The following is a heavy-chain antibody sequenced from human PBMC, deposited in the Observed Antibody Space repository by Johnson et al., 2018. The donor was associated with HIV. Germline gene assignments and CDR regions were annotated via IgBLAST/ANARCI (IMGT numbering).Heavy chain of an antibody. Sequence: VQLVESGGGVVRPGGSLRLSCAASGFTFDDYGMSWVRQAPGQGLEWVSGINWNGGSTGYADSVKGRFTNSRDNSKNTRYLQMNSLIPEETAVYFCANDRAEYSTWIDALDIWGQGTMVTVSS. CDR2: INWNGGST. V-gene: IGHV3-20*04. CDR3: ANDRAEYSTWIDALDI. CDR1: GFTFDDYG. D-gene: IGHD6-6*01. J-gene: IGHJ3*02.